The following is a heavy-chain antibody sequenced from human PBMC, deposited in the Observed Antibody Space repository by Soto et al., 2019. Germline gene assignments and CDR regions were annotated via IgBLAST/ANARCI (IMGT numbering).Heavy chain of an antibody. J-gene: IGHJ2*01. CDR3: AKVALPPYSDSRRGYFDL. D-gene: IGHD4-17*01. Sequence: EVQLLESGGGLVQPGGSLRLSCAASGFTFSSYAMSWVRQAPGKGLEWVSAISGSGGSTYYADSVKGRFTISRDNSKNTLYLQMNSLRAEDTAVYYCAKVALPPYSDSRRGYFDLWGRGTLVTVSS. CDR1: GFTFSSYA. CDR2: ISGSGGST. V-gene: IGHV3-23*01.